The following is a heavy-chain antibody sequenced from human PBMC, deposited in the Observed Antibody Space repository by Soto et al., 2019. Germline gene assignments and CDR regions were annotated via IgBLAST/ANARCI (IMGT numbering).Heavy chain of an antibody. Sequence: GGSLRLSCAASGFTFSSYAMHWVRQAPGKGLEYVSAISSNGGSTYYANSVKGRFTISRDNSKNTLYLQMGSLRAEDMAVYYCARGMITFGGVRSPLDYWGQGTLVTVSS. D-gene: IGHD3-16*01. CDR1: GFTFSSYA. J-gene: IGHJ4*02. CDR3: ARGMITFGGVRSPLDY. V-gene: IGHV3-64*01. CDR2: ISSNGGST.